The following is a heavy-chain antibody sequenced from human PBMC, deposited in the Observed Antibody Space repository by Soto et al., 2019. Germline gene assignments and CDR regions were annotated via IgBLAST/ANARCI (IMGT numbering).Heavy chain of an antibody. V-gene: IGHV1-18*01. CDR3: ARDFLTRISWGSTTAQYSYYGMEV. CDR1: GYTFISYA. D-gene: IGHD3-9*01. J-gene: IGHJ6*02. CDR2: VIPYTGNT. Sequence: QFQLVQSGDEVKKPGASVRVSCKASGYTFISYALSWVRQAPGQGLEWIGRVIPYTGNTFYGQKFQARVTMTTDAATNTAYMDLRSLKSDDTAVYFCARDFLTRISWGSTTAQYSYYGMEVWGQGTMVTVSS.